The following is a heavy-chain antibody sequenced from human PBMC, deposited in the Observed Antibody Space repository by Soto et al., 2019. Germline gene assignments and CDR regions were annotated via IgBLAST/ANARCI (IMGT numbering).Heavy chain of an antibody. J-gene: IGHJ6*02. Sequence: GGSLRLSCAASGFTFSSYAMHWVRQAPGKGLEWVAVISYDGSNKYYADSVKGRFTISRDNPKNTLYLQMNSLRAEDTAVYYCARDLVMGSSSWLYYYYYGMDVWGQGTTVTVSS. CDR3: ARDLVMGSSSWLYYYYYGMDV. V-gene: IGHV3-30-3*01. CDR2: ISYDGSNK. CDR1: GFTFSSYA. D-gene: IGHD6-13*01.